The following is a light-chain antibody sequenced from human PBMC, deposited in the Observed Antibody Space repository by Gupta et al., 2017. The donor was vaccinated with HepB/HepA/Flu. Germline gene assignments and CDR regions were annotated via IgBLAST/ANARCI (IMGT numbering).Light chain of an antibody. CDR1: QSVTSNY. CDR3: QQYNSSPSS. V-gene: IGKV3-20*01. J-gene: IGKJ2*04. Sequence: DTVLTQSPGTLSLYSGERVTLACSASQSVTSNYLAWYQQKPGKAPRLLIYGASSRAAGIPDRFSGSGSGTDFTLTITRLEPEDSGVYYCQQYNSSPSSFGQGTKLQIK. CDR2: GAS.